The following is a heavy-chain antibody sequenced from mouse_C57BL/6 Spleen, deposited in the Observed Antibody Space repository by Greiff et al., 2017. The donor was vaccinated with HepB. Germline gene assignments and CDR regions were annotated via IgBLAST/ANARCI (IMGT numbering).Heavy chain of an antibody. J-gene: IGHJ3*01. Sequence: QVQLQQSGAELMKPGASVKLSCKATGYTFTGYWIEWVKQRPGHGLEWIGEILPGSGSTNYNEKFKGKATFTADTSSNTAYMKLSSLTTEDSAIYYCARWGGYGSSPGFAYWGQGTLVTVSA. CDR1: GYTFTGYW. CDR2: ILPGSGST. V-gene: IGHV1-9*01. D-gene: IGHD1-1*01. CDR3: ARWGGYGSSPGFAY.